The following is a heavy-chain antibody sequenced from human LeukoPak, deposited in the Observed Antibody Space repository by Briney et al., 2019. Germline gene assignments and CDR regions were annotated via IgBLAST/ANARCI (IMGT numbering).Heavy chain of an antibody. J-gene: IGHJ3*02. Sequence: KASETLSLTCTVSGGSISSGGYYWSWIRQPPGKGLEWIGYIYHSGSTYYNPSLKSRVTVSVDTSKNQFSLKLSSVTAADTAVYYCARRPRRRSRDGYNCAFDIWGQGTMVTVSS. D-gene: IGHD5-24*01. V-gene: IGHV4-30-2*01. CDR1: GGSISSGGYY. CDR3: ARRPRRRSRDGYNCAFDI. CDR2: IYHSGST.